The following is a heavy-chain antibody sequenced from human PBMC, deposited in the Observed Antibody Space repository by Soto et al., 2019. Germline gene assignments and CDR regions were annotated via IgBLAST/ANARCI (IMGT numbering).Heavy chain of an antibody. CDR1: GFTFSSYW. CDR3: AIENYDFWSGYQFDY. J-gene: IGHJ4*02. D-gene: IGHD3-3*01. CDR2: IKQDGSEK. Sequence: QPGGSLRLSCAASGFTFSSYWMSWVRQAPGKGLEWVANIKQDGSEKYYVDSVKGRFTISRDNAKNSLYLQMNSLRAEDTAVYYCAIENYDFWSGYQFDYRAQRTPVTGSS. V-gene: IGHV3-7*01.